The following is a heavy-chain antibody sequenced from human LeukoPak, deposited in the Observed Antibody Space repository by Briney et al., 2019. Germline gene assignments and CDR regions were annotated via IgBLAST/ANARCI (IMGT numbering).Heavy chain of an antibody. Sequence: PGGSLRLSCAASGFTFSSYGMHWVRQAPGKGLEWVAVIWYDGSNKYYADSVKGRFTISRDNSKNTLYLQMNSLRAEDTAVYYCATLKSDYYGSGSNLLRTNWFDPWGQGTLVTVSS. D-gene: IGHD3-10*01. CDR1: GFTFSSYG. V-gene: IGHV3-33*01. J-gene: IGHJ5*02. CDR2: IWYDGSNK. CDR3: ATLKSDYYGSGSNLLRTNWFDP.